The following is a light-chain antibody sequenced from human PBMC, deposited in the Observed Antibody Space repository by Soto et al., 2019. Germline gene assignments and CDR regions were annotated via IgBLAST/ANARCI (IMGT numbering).Light chain of an antibody. CDR3: SSYTSGSTYV. J-gene: IGLJ1*01. CDR1: SSDVGGYRY. Sequence: QSVLTQPASVSGSPGQSITISCTGTSSDVGGYRYVSWYQQHPGKAPKLMIYEVSNRPSGVSNRFSGSKSGNTASLTISGFQAEDEADYYCSSYTSGSTYVFGTGTKVTVL. CDR2: EVS. V-gene: IGLV2-14*01.